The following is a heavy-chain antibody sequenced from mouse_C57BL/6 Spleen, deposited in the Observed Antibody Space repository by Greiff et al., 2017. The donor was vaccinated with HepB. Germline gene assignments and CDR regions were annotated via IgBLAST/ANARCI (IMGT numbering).Heavy chain of an antibody. Sequence: EVKLVESEGGLVQPGSSMKLSCTASGFTFSDYYMAWVRQVPEKGLEWVANINYDGSSTYYLDTLKSRFIISRDNAKNILYLQMSSLKSEDTATYYCARGDWYWYFDVWGTGTTVTVSS. D-gene: IGHD4-1*01. J-gene: IGHJ1*03. CDR1: GFTFSDYY. CDR2: INYDGSST. V-gene: IGHV5-16*01. CDR3: ARGDWYWYFDV.